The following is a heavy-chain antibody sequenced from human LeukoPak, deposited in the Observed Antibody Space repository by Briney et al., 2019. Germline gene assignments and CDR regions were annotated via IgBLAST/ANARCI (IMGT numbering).Heavy chain of an antibody. D-gene: IGHD6-19*01. V-gene: IGHV1-8*01. CDR1: GYTFTSYD. CDR2: MNPNSGNT. J-gene: IGHJ4*02. CDR3: ARDASPYSSGMAPNY. Sequence: GASVKVSCKASGYTFTSYDINWVRQATGQGLEWMGWMNPNSGNTSYAQKFQGRVTMTRDTSTSTVYMELSSLRSEDTAVYYCARDASPYSSGMAPNYWGQGTLVTVSS.